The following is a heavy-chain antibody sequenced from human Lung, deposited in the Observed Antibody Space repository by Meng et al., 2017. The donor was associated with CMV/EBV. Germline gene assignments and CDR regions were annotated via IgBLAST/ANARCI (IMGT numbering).Heavy chain of an antibody. CDR3: TRGGGTISIFGVARIVGGMDV. Sequence: SLKISCAASGFTFSSYEMNWVRQAPGKGLEWVSYISSSGSTIYYADSVKGRFTISRDNSKNTLYLQMNSLRVEDTAVYYCTRGGGTISIFGVARIVGGMDVWGQGTXVTVSS. D-gene: IGHD3-3*01. CDR2: ISSSGSTI. V-gene: IGHV3-48*03. J-gene: IGHJ6*02. CDR1: GFTFSSYE.